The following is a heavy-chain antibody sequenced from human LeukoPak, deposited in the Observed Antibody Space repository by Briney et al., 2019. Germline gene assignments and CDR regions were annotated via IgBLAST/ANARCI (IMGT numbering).Heavy chain of an antibody. J-gene: IGHJ4*02. V-gene: IGHV3-30*18. CDR2: ITRDGNDK. CDR1: GFTVGASD. Sequence: GGSLRLSCAASGFTVGASDMYWVRQPPGKGLEEVAVITRDGNDKYYVDSVRGRFTISRDNSKSTVFLQMDSLRHEDTAVYYCAKIGPVSGTVDYWGQGTLVTVSS. CDR3: AKIGPVSGTVDY. D-gene: IGHD1-26*01.